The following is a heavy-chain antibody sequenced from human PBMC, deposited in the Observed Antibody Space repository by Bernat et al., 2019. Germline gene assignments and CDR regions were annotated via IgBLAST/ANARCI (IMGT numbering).Heavy chain of an antibody. CDR3: ARTTIYDSSGYYFDY. V-gene: IGHV4-39*01. Sequence: QLQLQESGPGLVKPSETLSLTCTVSGGSITSSSYYWGWIRQPPEKGLEWIGSIYYSGSTYYNPSLKSRVTISVDTSKNQFSLKLSSVTAADTAVYYCARTTIYDSSGYYFDYWGQGTLVTVSS. J-gene: IGHJ4*02. CDR2: IYYSGST. CDR1: GGSITSSSYY. D-gene: IGHD3-22*01.